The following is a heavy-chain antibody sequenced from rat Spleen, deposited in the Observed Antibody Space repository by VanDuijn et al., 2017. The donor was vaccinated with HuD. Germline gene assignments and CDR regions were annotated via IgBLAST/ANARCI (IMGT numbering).Heavy chain of an antibody. D-gene: IGHD1-3*01. CDR3: TRGLPYLDY. CDR1: GFTFSNYD. Sequence: EVQLVESGGGLVQPGRSMKLSCAASGFTFSNYDMAWVRQAPTKGLEWVASITNTGGSTYYPDSVKGRFTISRDNAKSTLYLQMNSLRSEDTATYYWTRGLPYLDYWGQGVMVTVAS. CDR2: ITNTGGST. J-gene: IGHJ2*01. V-gene: IGHV5-25*01.